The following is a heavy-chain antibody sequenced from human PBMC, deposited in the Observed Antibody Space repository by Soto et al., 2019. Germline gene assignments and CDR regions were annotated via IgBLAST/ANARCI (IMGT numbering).Heavy chain of an antibody. CDR2: MNPNSGNT. Sequence: ASVKVSCKASGYTFTSYDINWVRQATGQGLEWMGWMNPNSGNTGYAQKFQGRVTMTGNTSISTAYMEVSSLRSEDTAVYYGARGSGIVVVPAASGKDYYYYGMDVWGQGTTVTVSS. D-gene: IGHD2-2*01. CDR3: ARGSGIVVVPAASGKDYYYYGMDV. J-gene: IGHJ6*02. V-gene: IGHV1-8*01. CDR1: GYTFTSYD.